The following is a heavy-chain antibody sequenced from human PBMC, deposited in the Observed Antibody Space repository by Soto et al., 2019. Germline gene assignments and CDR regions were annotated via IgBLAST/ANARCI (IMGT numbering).Heavy chain of an antibody. V-gene: IGHV4-39*01. D-gene: IGHD6-13*01. Sequence: QLRLQESGPGLVKSSETLSLTCTVSGGSVRSSTYYWGRIRQSPGKGLEWIGSIYYSGSTHNNPSLKSRVTMSVDTYTNQFSLMLRSVTAADTAIYYCTRHEGGAAADRPLDYWGQGTLVTVSS. CDR1: GGSVRSSTYY. CDR2: IYYSGST. J-gene: IGHJ4*02. CDR3: TRHEGGAAADRPLDY.